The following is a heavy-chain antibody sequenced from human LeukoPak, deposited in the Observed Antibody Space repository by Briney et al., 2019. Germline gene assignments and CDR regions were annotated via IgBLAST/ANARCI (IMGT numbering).Heavy chain of an antibody. J-gene: IGHJ4*02. D-gene: IGHD2-2*01. CDR2: IYSGGRT. Sequence: GGSLRLSCEASGSTTSGNYITWVRQAPGKGLEWVSVIYSGGRTNYADSVKGRFSISRDSSSDTVYLQLNSLRTEDTAVYFCARVPFSASLGDYFDYWGQGTLVTVSS. V-gene: IGHV3-66*01. CDR3: ARVPFSASLGDYFDY. CDR1: GSTTSGNY.